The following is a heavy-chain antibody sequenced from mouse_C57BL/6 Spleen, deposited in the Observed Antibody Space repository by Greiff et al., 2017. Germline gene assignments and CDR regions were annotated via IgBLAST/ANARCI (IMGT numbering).Heavy chain of an antibody. Sequence: QVQLQQPGAELVRPGSSVKLSCKASGYTFTSYWMHWVKQRPIQGLEWIGNIDPSDSETHYNQKFKDKATLTVDKSSSTAYMQLSSLTSEDSAVYYCARSPLYYYGSSYSAMDYWGQGTSVTVSS. D-gene: IGHD1-1*01. CDR3: ARSPLYYYGSSYSAMDY. J-gene: IGHJ4*01. V-gene: IGHV1-52*01. CDR1: GYTFTSYW. CDR2: IDPSDSET.